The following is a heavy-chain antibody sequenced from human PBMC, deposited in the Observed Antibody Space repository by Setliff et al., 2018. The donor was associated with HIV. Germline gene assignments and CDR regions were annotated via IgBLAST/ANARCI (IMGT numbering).Heavy chain of an antibody. V-gene: IGHV4-61*02. CDR3: ARDSSTPNTLTGYLDS. D-gene: IGHD3-9*01. CDR1: GDSITSGGYY. CDR2: VYISGST. Sequence: SETLSLTCTVSGDSITSGGYYWSWIRQPAGKGLEWIGRVYISGSTDYNPSLKSRVTISIETSMNQFSLKLSSVTAADTAVYYCARDSSTPNTLTGYLDSWGQGALVTVSS. J-gene: IGHJ4*02.